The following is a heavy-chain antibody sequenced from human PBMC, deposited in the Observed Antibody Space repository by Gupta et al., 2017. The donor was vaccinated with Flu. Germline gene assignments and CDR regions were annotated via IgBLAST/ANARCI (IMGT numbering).Heavy chain of an antibody. D-gene: IGHD6-13*01. V-gene: IGHV4-34*01. Sequence: PPGKGLEWIGEINHSGSTNYNPSLKSRVTISVDTSKNQFSLKLSSVTAADTAVYYCARGRWRSYYYYYYMDVWGKGTTVTVSS. CDR2: INHSGST. J-gene: IGHJ6*03. CDR3: ARGRWRSYYYYYYMDV.